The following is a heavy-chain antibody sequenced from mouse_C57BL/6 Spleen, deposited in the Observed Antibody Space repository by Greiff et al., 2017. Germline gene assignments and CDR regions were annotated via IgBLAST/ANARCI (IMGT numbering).Heavy chain of an antibody. Sequence: QVQLQQPGAELVMPGASVKLSCKASGYTFTSYWMHWVKQRPGQGLEWIGGIDPSDSYTNYNQKFKGKSTLTVDKSSSTAYMQLSSLTSEHSAVYYCGRKGVYYGNYQGYFDVWGTGTTGTVSS. CDR2: IDPSDSYT. D-gene: IGHD2-1*01. J-gene: IGHJ1*03. V-gene: IGHV1-69*01. CDR1: GYTFTSYW. CDR3: GRKGVYYGNYQGYFDV.